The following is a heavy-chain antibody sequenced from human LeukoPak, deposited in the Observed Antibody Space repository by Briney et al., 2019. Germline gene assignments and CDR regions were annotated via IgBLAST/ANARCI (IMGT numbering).Heavy chain of an antibody. CDR1: GFTFSNAW. V-gene: IGHV3-23*01. J-gene: IGHJ3*02. CDR3: AKDIAYYYDSDMQAFDI. D-gene: IGHD3-22*01. Sequence: GGSLRLSCAASGFTFSNAWMSWVRQAPGKGLEWVSAISGSGGSTYYADSVEGRFTISRDNSKNTLYLQMNSLRAEDTAVYYCAKDIAYYYDSDMQAFDIWGQGTMVTVSS. CDR2: ISGSGGST.